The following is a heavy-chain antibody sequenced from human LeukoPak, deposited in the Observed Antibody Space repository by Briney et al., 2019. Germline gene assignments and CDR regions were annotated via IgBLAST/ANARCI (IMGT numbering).Heavy chain of an antibody. V-gene: IGHV4-59*08. D-gene: IGHD2-15*01. CDR3: AQTKYCSGGSYYFDY. CDR2: IYYSGST. J-gene: IGHJ4*02. CDR1: GGSISSYY. Sequence: SETLSLTCTVSGGSISSYYWSWIRQPPGKGLEWIGYIYYSGSTNYNPSLKSRVTISVDTSKNQFSLKLSSVTAADTAVYYCAQTKYCSGGSYYFDYWGQGTLVTVSS.